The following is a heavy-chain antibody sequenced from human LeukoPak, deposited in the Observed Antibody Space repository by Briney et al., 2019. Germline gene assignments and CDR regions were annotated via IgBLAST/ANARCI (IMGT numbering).Heavy chain of an antibody. CDR2: ISGSRTTI. J-gene: IGHJ4*02. V-gene: IGHV3-48*01. Sequence: PGGSLRLSCAASGFTFTSYSMNWVRQAPGKGLEWISYISGSRTTIFYADSVRGRFTISRDNVKNSLFLQMNSLRAEDTAVYYCAKGTGRNSSIAASGTWGQGTLVTVSS. CDR1: GFTFTSYS. CDR3: AKGTGRNSSIAASGT. D-gene: IGHD6-13*01.